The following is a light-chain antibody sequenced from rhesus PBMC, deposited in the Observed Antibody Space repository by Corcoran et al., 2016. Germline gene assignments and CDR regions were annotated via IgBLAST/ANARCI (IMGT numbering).Light chain of an antibody. CDR3: QQDYKAPYT. Sequence: DIQMTQSPSSLSASVGDRVTVTCRASQGINKELSWYKQKPGKAPKLLIYAASSLQTGVSSRFSGSGAGTDCTLTISSLQPEDVATDYGQQDYKAPYTFGQGTKVEIK. CDR1: QGINKE. V-gene: IGKV1-94*01. CDR2: AAS. J-gene: IGKJ2*01.